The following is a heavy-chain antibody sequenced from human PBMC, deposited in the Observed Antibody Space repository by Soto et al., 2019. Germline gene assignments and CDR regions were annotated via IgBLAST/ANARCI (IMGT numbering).Heavy chain of an antibody. CDR3: ARSYCSSTSCSIEYYYGMDV. J-gene: IGHJ6*02. CDR1: GGTFSSYA. D-gene: IGHD2-2*01. CDR2: IIPIFGTA. V-gene: IGHV1-69*13. Sequence: EASVKVSCKASGGTFSSYAISWVRQAPGQGLEWMGGIIPIFGTANYAQKFQGRVTITADESTSTAYMELSSLRSEDTAVYYCARSYCSSTSCSIEYYYGMDVWGQGTTVTVSS.